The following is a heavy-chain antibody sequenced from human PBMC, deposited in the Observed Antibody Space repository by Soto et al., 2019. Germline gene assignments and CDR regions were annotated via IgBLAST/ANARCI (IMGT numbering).Heavy chain of an antibody. CDR3: ARDFLGGYGVFDV. J-gene: IGHJ4*02. V-gene: IGHV4-59*02. CDR1: GGSVSTYY. D-gene: IGHD5-12*01. Sequence: SETLSLTCSVSGGSVSTYYWIWIRQPPGKGLEWVGFVSYSGSTNYNPSLKSRVTISIDTSKNQFSLKLDSVTAADTAVYYCARDFLGGYGVFDVWGLGTPVTVS. CDR2: VSYSGST.